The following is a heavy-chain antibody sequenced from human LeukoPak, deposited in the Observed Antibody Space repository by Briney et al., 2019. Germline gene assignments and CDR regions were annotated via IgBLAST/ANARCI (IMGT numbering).Heavy chain of an antibody. J-gene: IGHJ4*02. Sequence: PGGSLRLSCAASGFTFSSYAMSWVRQAPGKGLGWVSAISGSGGSTYYADSVKGRFTISRDNSKNTLYLQMNSLRAEDTAVYYCARYLWFGELLPSVDYWGQGTLVTVSS. CDR3: ARYLWFGELLPSVDY. CDR2: ISGSGGST. CDR1: GFTFSSYA. D-gene: IGHD3-10*01. V-gene: IGHV3-23*01.